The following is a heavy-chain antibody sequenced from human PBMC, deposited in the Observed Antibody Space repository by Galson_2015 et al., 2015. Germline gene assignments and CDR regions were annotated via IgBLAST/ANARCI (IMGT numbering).Heavy chain of an antibody. Sequence: SLRLSCAASGFTVSNNYMSWVRQAPGKGLEWVSVFYSGDSTYYADSVKGRFTISRDNSKNTLYLQMNSLRAEDTAVYYWARGYLGSGSKFDYWGQGTLVTVSS. CDR2: FYSGDST. J-gene: IGHJ4*02. V-gene: IGHV3-53*01. CDR3: ARGYLGSGSKFDY. CDR1: GFTVSNNY. D-gene: IGHD3-10*01.